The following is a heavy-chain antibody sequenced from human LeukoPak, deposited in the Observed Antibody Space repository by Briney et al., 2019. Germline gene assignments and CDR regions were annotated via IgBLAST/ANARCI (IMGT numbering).Heavy chain of an antibody. CDR2: IYTSGST. Sequence: SGTLSLTCAVSGGSISSYYWSWIRQLAGKGLEWIGRIYTSGSTNYNPSLKSRVTMSVDTSKNQFSLKLSSVTAADTAVYYCARVGPGTYSSSGTFDYWGQGTLVTVSS. CDR1: GGSISSYY. J-gene: IGHJ4*02. D-gene: IGHD6-13*01. V-gene: IGHV4-4*07. CDR3: ARVGPGTYSSSGTFDY.